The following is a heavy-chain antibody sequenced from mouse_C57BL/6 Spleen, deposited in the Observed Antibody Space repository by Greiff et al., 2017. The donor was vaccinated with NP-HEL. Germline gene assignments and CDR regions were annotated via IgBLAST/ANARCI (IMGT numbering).Heavy chain of an antibody. CDR3: ARQEVYYYGSSPFAY. CDR1: GFTFSSYG. CDR2: ISSGGSYT. V-gene: IGHV5-6*01. D-gene: IGHD1-1*01. J-gene: IGHJ3*01. Sequence: EVKLVESGGDLVKPGGSLKLSCAASGFTFSSYGMSWVRQTPDKRLEWVATISSGGSYTYYPDSVKGRFTISRDNAKNTLYLQMSSLKSEDTAMYYCARQEVYYYGSSPFAYWGQGTLVTVSA.